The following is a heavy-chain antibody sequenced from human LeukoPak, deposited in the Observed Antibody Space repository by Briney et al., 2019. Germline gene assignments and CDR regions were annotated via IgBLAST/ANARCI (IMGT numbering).Heavy chain of an antibody. D-gene: IGHD3-3*01. CDR3: ARGFMYYDFPEDAFDI. V-gene: IGHV3-64*01. CDR1: GFTFSSYA. CDR2: ISSNGGST. J-gene: IGHJ3*02. Sequence: GGSLRLYCAASGFTFSSYAMHWVRQAPGKGLEYVSAISSNGGSTYYANSVKGRFTISRDNSKNTLYLQMGSLRAEDTAVYYCARGFMYYDFPEDAFDIWGQGTMVTVSS.